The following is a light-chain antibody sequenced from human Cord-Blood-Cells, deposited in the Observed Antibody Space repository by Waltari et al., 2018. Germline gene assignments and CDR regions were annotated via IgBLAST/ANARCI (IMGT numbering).Light chain of an antibody. CDR3: QVWDSSSDHVV. CDR2: DDS. V-gene: IGLV3-21*03. Sequence: TQPPSVSVAPGKTARITCGGNNIGSKSVHWYQQKPGQAPVLVVYDDSDWPSGIPERFSGSNSGNTATLTISRVEAGDEADYYCQVWDSSSDHVVFGGGTKLTVL. CDR1: NIGSKS. J-gene: IGLJ2*01.